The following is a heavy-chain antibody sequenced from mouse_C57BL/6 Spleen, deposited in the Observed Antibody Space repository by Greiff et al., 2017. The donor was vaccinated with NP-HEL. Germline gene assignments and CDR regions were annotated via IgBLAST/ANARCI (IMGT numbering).Heavy chain of an antibody. D-gene: IGHD2-3*01. CDR3: ARSIYDGYYGYFDV. J-gene: IGHJ1*03. CDR1: GYAFTNYL. CDR2: INPGSGGT. V-gene: IGHV1-54*01. Sequence: QVQLQQSGAELVRPGTSVKVSCKASGYAFTNYLIEWVKQRPGQGLEWIGVINPGSGGTNYNEKLKGKATLTADKSSSTAYMQLSSLTSEDSAVYFCARSIYDGYYGYFDVWGTGTTVTVSS.